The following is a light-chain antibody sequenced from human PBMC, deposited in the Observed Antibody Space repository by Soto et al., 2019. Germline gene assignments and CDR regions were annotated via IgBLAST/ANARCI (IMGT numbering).Light chain of an antibody. J-gene: IGKJ2*01. V-gene: IGKV3-20*01. CDR3: QQYGSSPPYT. CDR1: QSVSNNY. CDR2: GSS. Sequence: EVVLTQSPGTLSLSPGKRATLSCRASQSVSNNYLAWYQQKPGHSPKLLIFGSSDRATGIPDRFSGSGSGTDFTLTISSLEPEDFAVYYCQQYGSSPPYTFGQGTKLEIK.